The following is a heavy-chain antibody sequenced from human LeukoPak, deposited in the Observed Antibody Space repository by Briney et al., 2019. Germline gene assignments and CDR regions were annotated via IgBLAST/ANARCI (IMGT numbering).Heavy chain of an antibody. D-gene: IGHD2-2*01. CDR3: ARVGDCSSTSCSN. J-gene: IGHJ4*02. V-gene: IGHV4-30-4*08. CDR2: IYYSGST. CDR1: GGSISSYY. Sequence: SETLSLTCTVSGGSISSYYWSWIRQPPGKGLEWIGYIYYSGSTYYNPSLKSRVTISVDTSKNQFSLKLSSVTAADTAVYYCARVGDCSSTSCSNWGQGTLVTVSS.